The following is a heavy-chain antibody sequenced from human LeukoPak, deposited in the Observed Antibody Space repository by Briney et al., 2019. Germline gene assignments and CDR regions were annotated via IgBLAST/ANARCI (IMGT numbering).Heavy chain of an antibody. CDR3: AGASGPFDI. J-gene: IGHJ3*02. V-gene: IGHV3-33*01. CDR2: IWYDGSIK. D-gene: IGHD3-10*01. Sequence: GGSLRLSCAASGFTFSTYGMHWVRQAPGKGLEWVAVIWYDGSIKYYGDSVKGRFTISRDNSKNTLYLQMNSLRGEDTAVYYCAGASGPFDIWGQGTMVTVSS. CDR1: GFTFSTYG.